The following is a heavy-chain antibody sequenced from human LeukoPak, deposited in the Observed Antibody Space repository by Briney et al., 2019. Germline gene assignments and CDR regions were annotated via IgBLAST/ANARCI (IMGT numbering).Heavy chain of an antibody. Sequence: PSETLSLTCTVSGGSISSYNWNWIRQSPGKGLEWIGNIYYTGSTNHNPSFKGRVTISVDTSKNQFSLRLTSVTAADTAVFYCARGASGWYWLDYWGRGTLVTVSS. V-gene: IGHV4-59*01. CDR3: ARGASGWYWLDY. D-gene: IGHD6-19*01. CDR2: IYYTGST. J-gene: IGHJ4*02. CDR1: GGSISSYN.